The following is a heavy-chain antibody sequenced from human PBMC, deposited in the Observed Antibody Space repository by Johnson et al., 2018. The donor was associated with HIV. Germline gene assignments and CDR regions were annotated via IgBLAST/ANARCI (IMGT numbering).Heavy chain of an antibody. Sequence: VQLVESGGGVVQPGRSLRLSCAASGFTFSTYAMHWVRQAPGKGLEWVTLISYDGINIYYADSVQGRFTISRDNSKDTLYLQMHCLRPEDTALYYCARDPPYGGNPSAFDIWGQGTMVTVSS. CDR1: GFTFSTYA. CDR2: ISYDGINI. J-gene: IGHJ3*02. CDR3: ARDPPYGGNPSAFDI. D-gene: IGHD4-23*01. V-gene: IGHV3-30-3*01.